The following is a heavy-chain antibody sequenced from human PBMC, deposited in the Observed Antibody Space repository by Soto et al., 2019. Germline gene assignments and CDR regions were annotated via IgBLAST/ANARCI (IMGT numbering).Heavy chain of an antibody. J-gene: IGHJ4*02. Sequence: GASVKVSCKASGYTFTGYYMHWVRQAPGQELEWMGWINPNSGGTNYAQKFQGRVTITADKSTSTAYMELSSLRSEDTAVYYCARVVQSTNGVLDYWGQGTLVTVSS. D-gene: IGHD2-8*01. CDR2: INPNSGGT. V-gene: IGHV1-2*02. CDR1: GYTFTGYY. CDR3: ARVVQSTNGVLDY.